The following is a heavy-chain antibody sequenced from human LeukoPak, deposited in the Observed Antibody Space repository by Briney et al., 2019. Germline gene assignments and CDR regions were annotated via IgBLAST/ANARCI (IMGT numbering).Heavy chain of an antibody. CDR1: GYTFTCNH. J-gene: IGHJ3*01. Sequence: EASVKDSCKASGYTFTCNHLHWVRQAPGQGLEWMGWINPNNGGTCFAENLQGRVNLNRDTSISTAYMELSTLRSDDTAVYYCARGAGPKAFDVWGQGTMVTVST. CDR2: INPNNGGT. V-gene: IGHV1-2*02. CDR3: ARGAGPKAFDV.